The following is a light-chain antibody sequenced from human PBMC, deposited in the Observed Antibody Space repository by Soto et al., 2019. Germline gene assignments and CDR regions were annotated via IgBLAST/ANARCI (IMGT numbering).Light chain of an antibody. V-gene: IGKV4-1*01. CDR1: QSVLYSSVNKNY. CDR3: QQYYSTPFT. J-gene: IGKJ4*01. CDR2: WAS. Sequence: DIVMTQSPDSLAVSLGERATINCKSSQSVLYSSVNKNYLAWYQQKPGQPPKLLIYWASTRESGVPDRFSGSGSATDLTLTISSLQAEDVAVYYCQQYYSTPFTFGGGTKVEIK.